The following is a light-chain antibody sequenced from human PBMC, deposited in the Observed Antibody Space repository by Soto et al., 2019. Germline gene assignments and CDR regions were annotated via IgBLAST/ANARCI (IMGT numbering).Light chain of an antibody. J-gene: IGLJ2*01. CDR3: CSYAGSYSR. CDR2: DVS. V-gene: IGLV2-11*01. CDR1: SSDVGGYNY. Sequence: QSALTQPRSVSGSPGQSVTISCTGTSSDVGGYNYVSCYQQHPGKAPKLMIYDVSKRPSGVPDRFSGSKSGNTASLTISGLHDEDEADYYCCSYAGSYSRFGGGTKVTVL.